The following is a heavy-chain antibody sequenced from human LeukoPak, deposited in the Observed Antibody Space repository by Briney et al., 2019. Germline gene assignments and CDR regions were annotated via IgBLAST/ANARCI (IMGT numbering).Heavy chain of an antibody. J-gene: IGHJ4*02. CDR2: ISGSGGST. Sequence: GGSLRLSYAASGFTFSGYAMSWVRQAPGKGLEWVSAISGSGGSTYYADSVKGRFTISRDNSKNTLYLQMNSLRAEDTAVYYCAKAVYFSYYYWGQGTLVTVSS. D-gene: IGHD3-10*01. CDR3: AKAVYFSYYY. V-gene: IGHV3-23*01. CDR1: GFTFSGYA.